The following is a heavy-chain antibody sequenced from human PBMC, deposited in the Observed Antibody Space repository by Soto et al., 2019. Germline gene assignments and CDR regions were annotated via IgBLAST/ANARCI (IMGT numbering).Heavy chain of an antibody. CDR2: ISGSGGST. V-gene: IGHV3-23*01. D-gene: IGHD2-2*01. J-gene: IGHJ4*02. CDR1: GFTFSSYA. CDR3: AKPHSQLPLYYFDY. Sequence: GGSLRLSCAASGFTFSSYAMSWVRQAPGKGVEWVSAISGSGGSTYYADSVKGRFTISRDNSKNTLYLQMNSLRAEDTAVYYCAKPHSQLPLYYFDYWGQGTLVTVSS.